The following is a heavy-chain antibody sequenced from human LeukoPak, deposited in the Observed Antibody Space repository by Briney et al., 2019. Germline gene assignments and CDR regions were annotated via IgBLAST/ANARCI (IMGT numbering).Heavy chain of an antibody. D-gene: IGHD4-23*01. J-gene: IGHJ4*02. V-gene: IGHV3-23*01. Sequence: GGSLRLSSAASGFTFSSYAMSWVRQAPGKGLEWVSLISGNGVGTYYADSVKGRFTISRDNSKNTVYLQMNSLRAEDTAVYYCAKRNGGNSGAFDYWGQGTLVTVSS. CDR2: ISGNGVGT. CDR1: GFTFSSYA. CDR3: AKRNGGNSGAFDY.